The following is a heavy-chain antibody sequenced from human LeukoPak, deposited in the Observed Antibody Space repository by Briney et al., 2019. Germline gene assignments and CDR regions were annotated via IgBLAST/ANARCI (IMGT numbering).Heavy chain of an antibody. Sequence: GASVKGSCRASGYTFTSHYMHWVRQAPGQGLEWMGIINPSAGSASYSQKFQGRVTMTRDTSTSTVYMELSSLRSEDTAVYYCAAPGASGFVGNFWSGPLDFWGQGTLVTVSS. CDR3: AAPGASGFVGNFWSGPLDF. V-gene: IGHV1-46*01. D-gene: IGHD3-3*01. J-gene: IGHJ4*02. CDR2: INPSAGSA. CDR1: GYTFTSHY.